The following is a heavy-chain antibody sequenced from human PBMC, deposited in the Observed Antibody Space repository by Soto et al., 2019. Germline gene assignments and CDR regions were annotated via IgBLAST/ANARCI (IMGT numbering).Heavy chain of an antibody. J-gene: IGHJ4*02. Sequence: QSGGSLRLSCAASGFTFSTYGMSWVRQAPGKGLEWVSGISGSGGSTYYADSVGGRFTISRDNSKNTLYLQMNSLRAEDTAAYYCAKGPTAEYYYDGSGYLVYWGRGTLVTVSS. CDR1: GFTFSTYG. D-gene: IGHD3-22*01. CDR2: ISGSGGST. V-gene: IGHV3-23*01. CDR3: AKGPTAEYYYDGSGYLVY.